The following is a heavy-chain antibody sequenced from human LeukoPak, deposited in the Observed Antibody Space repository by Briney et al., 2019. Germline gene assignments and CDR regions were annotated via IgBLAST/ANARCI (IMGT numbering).Heavy chain of an antibody. CDR3: ARGGYRYDFFNLDY. D-gene: IGHD5-18*01. CDR1: GGSIRSYY. Sequence: SETLSLTCTVSGGSIRSYYWSWIRQPPGKGLEWIGYIYYSGSANYNPSLKSRVTISLDTSKNQFSLKLSSVAAADTAVYYCARGGYRYDFFNLDYWGQGTPVTVSS. CDR2: IYYSGSA. J-gene: IGHJ4*02. V-gene: IGHV4-59*08.